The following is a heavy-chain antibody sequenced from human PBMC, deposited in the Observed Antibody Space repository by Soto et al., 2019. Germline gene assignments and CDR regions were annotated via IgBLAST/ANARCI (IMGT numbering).Heavy chain of an antibody. Sequence: SETLSLTCTVSGGSVSSGSFYWSWIRRPPGKGLEWIGYFYDSGSTNYNPSLRSRVTMSVDTSKNQFSLKLSSVTAADTAVYYCAASAPPATNYYYAMDVWGLGTTVTVSS. CDR3: AASAPPATNYYYAMDV. V-gene: IGHV4-61*01. D-gene: IGHD5-12*01. CDR2: FYDSGST. J-gene: IGHJ6*02. CDR1: GGSVSSGSFY.